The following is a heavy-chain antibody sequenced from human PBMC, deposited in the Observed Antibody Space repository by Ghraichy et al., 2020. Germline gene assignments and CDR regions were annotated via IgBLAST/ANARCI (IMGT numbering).Heavy chain of an antibody. Sequence: SETLSLTCTVSGGSINSYFWNWIRQPPGKGLEWIGDIYYTGSTDYNPSLKSRVTMSIDTSKNLFSLKLISVTAADTAVYYCASLRSGSRSHYLVWGQGTLVTVSS. D-gene: IGHD1-26*01. CDR1: GGSINSYF. J-gene: IGHJ4*02. CDR3: ASLRSGSRSHYLV. V-gene: IGHV4-59*13. CDR2: IYYTGST.